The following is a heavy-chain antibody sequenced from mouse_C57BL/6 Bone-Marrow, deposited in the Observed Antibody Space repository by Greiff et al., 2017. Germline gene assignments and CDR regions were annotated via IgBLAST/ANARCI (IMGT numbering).Heavy chain of an antibody. CDR3: ARRYYYGSSYYFDY. CDR2: ISSGSSTI. V-gene: IGHV5-17*01. Sequence: EVMLVESGGGLVKPGGSLKLSCAASGFTFSDYGMHWVRQAPEKGLEWVAYISSGSSTIYYADTVKGRFTISRDNAKNTLFLQMTSLRSEDTAMYYCARRYYYGSSYYFDYWGQGTTRTVSS. D-gene: IGHD1-1*01. J-gene: IGHJ2*01. CDR1: GFTFSDYG.